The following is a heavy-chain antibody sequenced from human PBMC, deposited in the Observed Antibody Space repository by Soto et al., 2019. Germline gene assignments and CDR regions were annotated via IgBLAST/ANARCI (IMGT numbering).Heavy chain of an antibody. CDR3: ARGVGFGYYYYHMDL. J-gene: IGHJ6*02. CDR2: IYYSGSA. Sequence: SETLSLTCTVSGDSVTSVSDYWSWIRQPPGKGLEWIGYIYYSGSADYNPSLGSRVTISIDTSKNQFSLKLTSVTAADTAVYYCARGVGFGYYYYHMDLWGQGTTVTISS. CDR1: GDSVTSVSDY. V-gene: IGHV4-61*01. D-gene: IGHD3-10*01.